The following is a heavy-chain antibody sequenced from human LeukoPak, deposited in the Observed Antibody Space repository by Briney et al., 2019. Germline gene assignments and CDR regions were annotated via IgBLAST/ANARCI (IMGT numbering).Heavy chain of an antibody. CDR3: AREKIVVVPAAMVGWFDP. CDR1: GGTFSSYA. Sequence: SVKVPCKASGGTFSSYAISWVRQAPGQGLEWMGGIIPIFGTANYAQKFQGRVTITADESTSTAYMELSSLRSEDTAVYYCAREKIVVVPAAMVGWFDPWGQGTLVTVSS. V-gene: IGHV1-69*01. J-gene: IGHJ5*02. D-gene: IGHD2-2*01. CDR2: IIPIFGTA.